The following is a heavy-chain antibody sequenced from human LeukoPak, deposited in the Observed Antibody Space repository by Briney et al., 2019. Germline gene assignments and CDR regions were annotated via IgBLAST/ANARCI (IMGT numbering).Heavy chain of an antibody. CDR1: GDSFVTSD. CDR3: ARSLAVDGTRAY. D-gene: IGHD6-19*01. CDR2: MNPLSGNT. Sequence: GASVRVSCKASGDSFVTSDINWVRQAAGQGLEWMGWMNPLSGNTGYAQKFQGRVTMTRSTSTGTAYMELSSLRYEDTAVYYCARSLAVDGTRAYWGQGTLVTVSS. V-gene: IGHV1-8*01. J-gene: IGHJ4*02.